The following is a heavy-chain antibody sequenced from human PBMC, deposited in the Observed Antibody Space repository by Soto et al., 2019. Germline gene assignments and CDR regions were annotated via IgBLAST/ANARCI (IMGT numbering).Heavy chain of an antibody. J-gene: IGHJ6*02. CDR3: ARNGTYSSSISQSSRMDV. CDR1: GGTFDNFI. V-gene: IGHV1-69*01. CDR2: IVPMLGTP. D-gene: IGHD1-26*01. Sequence: QVQLVQSGAEVKEPGSSVRVSCKASGGTFDNFIMNWVRQTPGQGLEWMGGIVPMLGTPTYAEKFKGRVTISATGSTSTMYVEATSLTSEDTAIYCCARNGTYSSSISQSSRMDVWGQGTTVTVSS.